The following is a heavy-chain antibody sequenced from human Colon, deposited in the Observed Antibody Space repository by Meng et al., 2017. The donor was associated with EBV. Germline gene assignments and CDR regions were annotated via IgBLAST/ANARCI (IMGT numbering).Heavy chain of an antibody. D-gene: IGHD2-21*01. Sequence: LQESGPGLVEPSQTLSLPCTVSGGSQRSGNYYWSWIRQPPGKGLEWIGYIHHSGSAYYNPSLKSRVSISVDTSKNQFSLNLNSMTAADTAVYYCASFDHIPRRNYFDYWGQGTLVTVSS. CDR2: IHHSGSA. V-gene: IGHV4-30-4*01. CDR3: ASFDHIPRRNYFDY. CDR1: GGSQRSGNYY. J-gene: IGHJ4*02.